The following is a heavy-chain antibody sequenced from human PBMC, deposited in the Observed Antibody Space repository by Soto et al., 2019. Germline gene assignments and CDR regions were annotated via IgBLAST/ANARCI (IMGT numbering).Heavy chain of an antibody. CDR3: ARGRIQLWYYYGMDV. D-gene: IGHD5-18*01. CDR1: GGSFSGYY. V-gene: IGHV4-34*01. Sequence: SETLSLTCAVYGGSFSGYYWSWIRQPPGKGLEWIGEINHSGSTNYNPSLKSRVTISVDTSKNQFSLKLSSVTAADTAVYYCARGRIQLWYYYGMDVWGQGTTVTVSS. CDR2: INHSGST. J-gene: IGHJ6*02.